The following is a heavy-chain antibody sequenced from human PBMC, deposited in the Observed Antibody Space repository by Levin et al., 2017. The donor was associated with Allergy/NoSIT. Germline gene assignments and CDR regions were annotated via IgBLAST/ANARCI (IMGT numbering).Heavy chain of an antibody. Sequence: ASETLSLTCTVSGGPISSSSYYWAWIRQPPGKGLEWIGSMYSSGNTYYSPSLESRVTISADTSKNQFSLRLSSVTAADTAVYYCASFRGFGELSYGMDVWGQGTTVTVSS. D-gene: IGHD3-10*01. CDR2: MYSSGNT. J-gene: IGHJ6*02. CDR1: GGPISSSSYY. V-gene: IGHV4-39*01. CDR3: ASFRGFGELSYGMDV.